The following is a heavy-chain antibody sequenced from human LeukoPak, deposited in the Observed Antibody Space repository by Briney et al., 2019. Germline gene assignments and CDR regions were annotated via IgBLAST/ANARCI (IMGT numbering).Heavy chain of an antibody. D-gene: IGHD2-2*01. Sequence: GGSLRLSCAASGFTFSSYGMHWVRQAPGKGLEWVAFIRYDGSNKYYADSVKGRFTISRDNSKNTLYLQMNSLRAEDTAVYYCAKSYCSSSSCFDFDYWGQGTLVTVSS. CDR1: GFTFSSYG. CDR2: IRYDGSNK. CDR3: AKSYCSSSSCFDFDY. V-gene: IGHV3-30*02. J-gene: IGHJ4*02.